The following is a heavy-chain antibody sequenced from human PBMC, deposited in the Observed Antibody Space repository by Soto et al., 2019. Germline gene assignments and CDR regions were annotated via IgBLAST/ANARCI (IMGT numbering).Heavy chain of an antibody. CDR3: AREAGYTYGYVFDY. J-gene: IGHJ4*02. CDR2: IIPVLGVG. CDR1: GGTFGNHA. V-gene: IGHV1-69*01. D-gene: IGHD5-18*01. Sequence: QVQLVQSGAEVKKPGSSVKVSCKASGGTFGNHAISWVRQAPGQGLEWLGGIIPVLGVGDNAQKFQGRVTITADASTSTAYLQLSSLRSEDTALYYCAREAGYTYGYVFDYWGQGTLVTVFS.